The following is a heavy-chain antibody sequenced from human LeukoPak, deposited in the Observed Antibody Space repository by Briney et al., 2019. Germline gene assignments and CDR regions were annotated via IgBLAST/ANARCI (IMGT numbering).Heavy chain of an antibody. CDR3: ARDRCSGGSCNYYYYYYMDV. CDR2: INSDGSIT. J-gene: IGHJ6*03. V-gene: IGHV3-74*01. CDR1: GFTFSSYW. D-gene: IGHD2-15*01. Sequence: GGSLRLSCAASGFTFSSYWMHWVRQAPGKGLVWVSRINSDGSITSYADSVKGRFTISRDNAKNTLYLQMNSLRAEDTAVYYCARDRCSGGSCNYYYYYYMDVWGKGTTVTVSS.